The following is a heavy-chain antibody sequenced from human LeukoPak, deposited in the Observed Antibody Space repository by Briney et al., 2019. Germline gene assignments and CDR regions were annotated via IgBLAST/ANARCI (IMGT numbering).Heavy chain of an antibody. J-gene: IGHJ4*02. CDR1: GFTFSSYA. Sequence: GGSLRLSCAASGFTFSSYAMSWVRQAPGKGLEWVSAISGSGGSTYYADSVKGRFTISRDNSKNTLYLQMNSLRAEDTAVYYCAKARDILTGYPYFDYWGRGTVVSVSS. D-gene: IGHD3-9*01. CDR3: AKARDILTGYPYFDY. V-gene: IGHV3-23*01. CDR2: ISGSGGST.